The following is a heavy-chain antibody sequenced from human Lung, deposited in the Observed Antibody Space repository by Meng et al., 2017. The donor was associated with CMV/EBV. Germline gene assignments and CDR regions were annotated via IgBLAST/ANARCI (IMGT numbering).Heavy chain of an antibody. J-gene: IGHJ6*02. CDR1: GFTFSSYS. CDR2: VSFDGRNQ. D-gene: IGHD6-6*01. CDR3: TKDQWGSSSSLTGMDV. V-gene: IGHV3-30*04. Sequence: RIXXAASGFTFSSYSMHWVRQAPGKGLEWVAHVSFDGRNQYYADSMKGRFTVSRDNSKNTLDLQMKSLRTEDTAVYYCTKDQWGSSSSLTGMDVWGQGXTVTVSS.